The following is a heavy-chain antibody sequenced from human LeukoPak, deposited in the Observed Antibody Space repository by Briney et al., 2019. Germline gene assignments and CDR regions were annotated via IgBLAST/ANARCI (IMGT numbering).Heavy chain of an antibody. CDR2: ISWNSGSI. V-gene: IGHV3-9*01. Sequence: GGSLRLSCAASGFTFDDYAMHWVRQAPGKGLEWVSGISWNSGSIGYADSVKGRFTISRDNAKNSLYLLMNSLRAEDTALYYCAKDIDSSDWYEGAFDIWGQGTMVTVSS. CDR3: AKDIDSSDWYEGAFDI. J-gene: IGHJ3*02. D-gene: IGHD6-19*01. CDR1: GFTFDDYA.